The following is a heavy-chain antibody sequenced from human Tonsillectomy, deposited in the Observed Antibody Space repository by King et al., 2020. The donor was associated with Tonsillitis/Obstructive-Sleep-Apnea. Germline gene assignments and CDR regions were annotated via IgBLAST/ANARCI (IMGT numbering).Heavy chain of an antibody. V-gene: IGHV4-34*01. CDR2: INHSGST. Sequence: VQLQQWGAGLLKPSETLSLTCAVYGGSFSGYYWSWIRQPPGKGLEWIGEINHSGSTNYNPSLKSRVTISVDTSKNQFSLKLSSVTAADTAEYYCARLHVVVIATYYYYYYMDVWGKGTTVTVSS. CDR3: ARLHVVVIATYYYYYYMDV. D-gene: IGHD2-21*01. J-gene: IGHJ6*03. CDR1: GGSFSGYY.